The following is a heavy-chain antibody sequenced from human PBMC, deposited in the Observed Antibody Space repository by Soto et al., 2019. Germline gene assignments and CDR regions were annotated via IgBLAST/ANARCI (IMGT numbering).Heavy chain of an antibody. V-gene: IGHV4-4*07. D-gene: IGHD3-10*01. J-gene: IGHJ6*02. Sequence: QVQLQESGPGLVKSSETLSLTCTVSGGSISGYYWSWIRQPAGKGLEWIGRLYTMGSTNYNPSLQSRVTMSVDTSKNESSLKVSSVTAADTAVYFCARVRDYGLGTNRHYYGMDVWGQGTTVTVSS. CDR2: LYTMGST. CDR3: ARVRDYGLGTNRHYYGMDV. CDR1: GGSISGYY.